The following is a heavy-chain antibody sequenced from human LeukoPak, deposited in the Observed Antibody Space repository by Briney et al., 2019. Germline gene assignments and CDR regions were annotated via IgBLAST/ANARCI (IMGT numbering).Heavy chain of an antibody. D-gene: IGHD2-8*01. CDR1: GGSFSGYY. V-gene: IGHV4-34*01. J-gene: IGHJ4*02. CDR3: ARGTPWVVLMVYAIPYFDY. CDR2: INHSGST. Sequence: SSETLSLTCAVYGGSFSGYYWSWIRQPPGKGLEWIGEINHSGSTNYNPSLKSRVTISVDTSKNQFSLKLSSVTAADTAVYYCARGTPWVVLMVYAIPYFDYWGQGTLVTVSS.